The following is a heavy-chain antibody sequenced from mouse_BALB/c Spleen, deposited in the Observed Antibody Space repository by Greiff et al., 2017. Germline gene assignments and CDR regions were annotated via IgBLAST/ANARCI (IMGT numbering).Heavy chain of an antibody. Sequence: VQLQQSGPSLVKPSQTLSLTCSVTGDSITSGYLNWIRKFPGNNLEYMGYISSSGSTYYNPSLKSRISISRAPSKNKYYLKLNSVTTEDTATYYCARYEGYPLWYFDVWGAGTTVTVSS. D-gene: IGHD2-3*01. V-gene: IGHV3-8*02. J-gene: IGHJ1*01. CDR2: ISSSGST. CDR1: GDSITSGY. CDR3: ARYEGYPLWYFDV.